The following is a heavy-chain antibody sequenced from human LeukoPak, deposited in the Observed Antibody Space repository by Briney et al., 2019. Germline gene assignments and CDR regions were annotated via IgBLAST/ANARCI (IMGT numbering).Heavy chain of an antibody. Sequence: SETLSLTCTVSGGSISSYYWSWIRQPPGKGLEWIGHIYYSGRSNYNPSLKSRVTISVDTSKNQFSLKLSSVTAADTAVYYCARGYYYDSSGYFYFDYWGQGTLVTSST. D-gene: IGHD3-22*01. CDR3: ARGYYYDSSGYFYFDY. CDR2: IYYSGRS. CDR1: GGSISSYY. J-gene: IGHJ4*02. V-gene: IGHV4-59*08.